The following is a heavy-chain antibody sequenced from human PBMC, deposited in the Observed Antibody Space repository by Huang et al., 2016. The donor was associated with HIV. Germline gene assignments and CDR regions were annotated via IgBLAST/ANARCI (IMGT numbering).Heavy chain of an antibody. D-gene: IGHD6-13*01. CDR3: ANTVHTAAGQYYFEY. J-gene: IGHJ4*02. Sequence: QLQLQEWGPRLVKPSATLSLTCTVAGGPISSSPYYWSWIRQPPGTGLEWIGNSYYSWNTVYNTSLKSRVTISVDTSKNQFDLKLSSLTAADTAVYYCANTVHTAAGQYYFEYWGQGTLVTVSS. V-gene: IGHV4-39*01. CDR1: GGPISSSPYY. CDR2: SYYSWNT.